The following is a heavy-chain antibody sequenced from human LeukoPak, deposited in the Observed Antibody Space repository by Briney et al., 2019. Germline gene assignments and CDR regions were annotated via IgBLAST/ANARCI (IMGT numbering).Heavy chain of an antibody. V-gene: IGHV1-69*13. CDR1: GYTFTSYG. Sequence: ASVKVSCKASGYTFTSYGISWVRQAPGQGLEWMGGIIPIFGTANYAQKFQGRVTITADESTSTAYMELSSLRSEDTAVYYCARARRSRVDSSGYYFTRLDAFDIWGQGTMVTVSS. CDR2: IIPIFGTA. J-gene: IGHJ3*02. D-gene: IGHD3-22*01. CDR3: ARARRSRVDSSGYYFTRLDAFDI.